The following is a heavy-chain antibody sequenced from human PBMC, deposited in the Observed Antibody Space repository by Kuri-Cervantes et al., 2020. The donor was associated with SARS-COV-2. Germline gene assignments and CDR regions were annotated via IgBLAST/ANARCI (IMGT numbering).Heavy chain of an antibody. V-gene: IGHV3-49*04. CDR3: TIEKDGYCSGGSCLDY. Sequence: GESLKISCTASGFTFGDHTMSWVRQAPGKGLEWVGFIRSKAYGGTTEYAASVKGRFTISRDDSKSIAYLQMNSLKTEDTAVYYCTIEKDGYCSGGSCLDYWGQGTLVTVSS. D-gene: IGHD2-15*01. CDR1: GFTFGDHT. J-gene: IGHJ4*02. CDR2: IRSKAYGGTT.